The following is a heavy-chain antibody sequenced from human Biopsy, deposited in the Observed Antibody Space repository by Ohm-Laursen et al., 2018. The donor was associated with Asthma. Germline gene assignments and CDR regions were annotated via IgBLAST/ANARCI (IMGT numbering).Heavy chain of an antibody. CDR3: ARGYSTSWYFGY. D-gene: IGHD6-13*01. V-gene: IGHV3-7*05. Sequence: SLRLSCTASAFTFSTYWMTWVRQAPGKGLQWVATINQYGSEESYVDSVKGRFTISRDNAKKSLFLEMNSLTVEGTAVYFCARGYSTSWYFGYWGQGTLVTVSS. CDR1: AFTFSTYW. CDR2: INQYGSEE. J-gene: IGHJ4*02.